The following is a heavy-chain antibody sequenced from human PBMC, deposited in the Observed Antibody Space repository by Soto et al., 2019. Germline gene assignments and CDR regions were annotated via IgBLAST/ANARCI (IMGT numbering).Heavy chain of an antibody. CDR1: GYTFTSYG. V-gene: IGHV1-18*01. J-gene: IGHJ6*02. Sequence: QVQLVQSGAEVKKPGASVKVSCKASGYTFTSYGITWVRQAPGQGLEWMGRIRAYNGNTNYAQKLQGRVTMTTDTATSAAYMVLRSLRSDDTAVYYCAIDLPTMDVWGQGTTVTVSS. CDR2: IRAYNGNT. CDR3: AIDLPTMDV.